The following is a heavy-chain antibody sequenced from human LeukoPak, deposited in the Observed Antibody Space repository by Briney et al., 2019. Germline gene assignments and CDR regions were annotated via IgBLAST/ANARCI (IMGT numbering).Heavy chain of an antibody. CDR2: FDPEDGET. CDR1: GYTLTELS. J-gene: IGHJ3*02. CDR3: ARGIKGYYDSSGYYLSDAFDI. D-gene: IGHD3-22*01. Sequence: ASVKVSCKVSGYTLTELSMHWVRQAPGKGLEWMGGFDPEDGETIYAQKFQGRVTITADESTSTAYMELSSLRSEDTAVYYCARGIKGYYDSSGYYLSDAFDIWGQGTMVTVSS. V-gene: IGHV1-24*01.